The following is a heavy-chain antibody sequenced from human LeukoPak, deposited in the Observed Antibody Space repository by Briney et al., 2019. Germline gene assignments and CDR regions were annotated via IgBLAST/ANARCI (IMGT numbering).Heavy chain of an antibody. V-gene: IGHV4-38-2*02. D-gene: IGHD3-22*01. CDR3: ARANYYDSSGYSRGAFDI. J-gene: IGHJ3*02. Sequence: SETLSLTCSVSGYSISSGFYWGWIRQPPGKGLEWIGSIFHSGSTYYTPSLKSRVTISVGTSKNQFSLKLSSVTAADTAVYYCARANYYDSSGYSRGAFDIWGQGTMVIVSS. CDR1: GYSISSGFY. CDR2: IFHSGST.